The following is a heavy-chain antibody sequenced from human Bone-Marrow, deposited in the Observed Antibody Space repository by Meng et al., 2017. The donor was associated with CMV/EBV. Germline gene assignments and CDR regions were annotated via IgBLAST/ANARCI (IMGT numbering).Heavy chain of an antibody. D-gene: IGHD1-14*01. CDR3: AKDQRDGISYLDY. J-gene: IGHJ4*02. Sequence: GGSLRLSCTASGFPFSTYGMHWVRQAPGKGLEWVALIKLDGTYKYYADSAKGRFTISRDNSKNTLNLQMNSRRGEDTTVYYCAKDQRDGISYLDYWGQGTLVTVSS. CDR2: IKLDGTYK. CDR1: GFPFSTYG. V-gene: IGHV3-30*02.